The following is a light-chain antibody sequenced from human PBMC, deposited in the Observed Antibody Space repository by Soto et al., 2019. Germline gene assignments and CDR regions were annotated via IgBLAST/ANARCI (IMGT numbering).Light chain of an antibody. CDR1: QSVRYNY. J-gene: IGKJ4*01. CDR2: DIS. CDR3: QQYNSWPLT. V-gene: IGKV3D-15*01. Sequence: EIVLTQSPGTLSLSPGEGATLSCRASQSVRYNYLAWYQQKPGQAPRLLIYDISTRATGIPTRFSGSGSGTEFTLTISSLQSEDFAAYYCQQYNSWPLTFGGGTKVDI.